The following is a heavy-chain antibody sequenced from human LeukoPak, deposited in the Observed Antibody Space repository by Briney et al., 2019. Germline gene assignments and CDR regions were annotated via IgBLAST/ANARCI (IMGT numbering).Heavy chain of an antibody. CDR3: ARDQRYSSSWYVWFDP. CDR2: IYYSAST. D-gene: IGHD6-13*01. J-gene: IGHJ5*02. V-gene: IGHV4-59*01. Sequence: IYYSASTNYTPSLKSRVTISVDTSKNQFSLKLSSVTAADTAVYYCARDQRYSSSWYVWFDPWGQGTLVTVSS.